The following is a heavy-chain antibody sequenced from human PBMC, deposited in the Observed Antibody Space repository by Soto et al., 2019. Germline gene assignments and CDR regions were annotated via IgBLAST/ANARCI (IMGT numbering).Heavy chain of an antibody. V-gene: IGHV4-31*03. CDR1: GGSISSGGYY. D-gene: IGHD5-18*01. J-gene: IGHJ4*02. CDR2: IYYSGST. Sequence: PSETLSLTCTVSGGSISSGGYYWSWIRQHPGKGLEWIGYIYYSGSTYYNPSLKSRVTISVDTSKNQFSLKLSSVTAADTAVYYCARGERPGYSYGYLDYWGQGTLVTVSS. CDR3: ARGERPGYSYGYLDY.